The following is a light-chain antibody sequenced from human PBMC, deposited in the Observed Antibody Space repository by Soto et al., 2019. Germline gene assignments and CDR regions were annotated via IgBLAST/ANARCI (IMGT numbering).Light chain of an antibody. V-gene: IGKV1-5*01. Sequence: IQMTQSPSTLSASVGDRVTITCWASQSIGSWLAWYQQKPGKAPKLLIYDASSLESGVPSRFSGSGSGTEFTLTISSLQPDDFATYYCQQYNSYWTFGQGTKVEIK. J-gene: IGKJ1*01. CDR1: QSIGSW. CDR2: DAS. CDR3: QQYNSYWT.